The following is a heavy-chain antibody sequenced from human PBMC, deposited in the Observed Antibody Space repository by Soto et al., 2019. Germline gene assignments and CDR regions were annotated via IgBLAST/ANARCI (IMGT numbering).Heavy chain of an antibody. V-gene: IGHV4-31*03. CDR2: IYYSGST. CDR3: ARGYSYGPGDFDY. D-gene: IGHD5-18*01. CDR1: GGSISSGGYY. Sequence: QVQLQESGPGLVKPSQTLSLTCTVSGGSISSGGYYWSWIRQHPGKGLEWIGYIYYSGSTYYNPSIESRVTISVDMSRNQFSLKLSSVTAADTAVYYCARGYSYGPGDFDYWGQGTLVTVSS. J-gene: IGHJ4*02.